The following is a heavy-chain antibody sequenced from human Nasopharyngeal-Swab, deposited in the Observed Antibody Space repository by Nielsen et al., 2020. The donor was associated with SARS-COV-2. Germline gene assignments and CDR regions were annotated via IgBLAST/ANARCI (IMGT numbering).Heavy chain of an antibody. J-gene: IGHJ4*02. Sequence: GGSLRLSCSASGFTFNSYSMHWVRQAPGKGLEYVSGIISYGSRTYYADSVKGRATISRDNSKNTLYLQMNSLRADDTAVYYCADPPFSEYWGQGTLVTVSS. CDR3: ADPPFSEY. CDR1: GFTFNSYS. CDR2: IISYGSRT. V-gene: IGHV3-64*04.